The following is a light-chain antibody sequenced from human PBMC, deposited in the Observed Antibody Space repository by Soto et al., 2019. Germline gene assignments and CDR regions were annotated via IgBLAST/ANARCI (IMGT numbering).Light chain of an antibody. CDR3: QQFNSYPII. J-gene: IGKJ5*01. CDR1: QDIRGA. Sequence: SPSSLSASVGDRVTITCRASQDIRGALAWYQQKPGKAPKLLIFDVSTLETGVPARFSGGGSGTEFTLTISSLQPEDFGTYFCQQFNSYPIIFGHGTRLEIK. CDR2: DVS. V-gene: IGKV1-13*02.